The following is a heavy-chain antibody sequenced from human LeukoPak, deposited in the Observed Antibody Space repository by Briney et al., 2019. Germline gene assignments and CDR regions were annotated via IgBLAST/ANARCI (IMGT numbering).Heavy chain of an antibody. CDR2: INPNSGGT. Sequence: GASVKVSCKASGYTFTGYYMHWVRQAPGQGLEWMGWINPNSGGTNYAQKFQGRVTMTRDTPISTAYMELSRLRSDDTAVYYCARGGSSWRIRSFDYWGQGTLVTVSS. V-gene: IGHV1-2*02. D-gene: IGHD6-13*01. CDR3: ARGGSSWRIRSFDY. J-gene: IGHJ4*02. CDR1: GYTFTGYY.